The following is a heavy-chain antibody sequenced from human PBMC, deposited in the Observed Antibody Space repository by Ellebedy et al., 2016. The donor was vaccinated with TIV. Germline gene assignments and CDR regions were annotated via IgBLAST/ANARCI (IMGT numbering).Heavy chain of an antibody. CDR2: IGAAGDP. CDR1: GFPFSDYD. Sequence: GESLKIPCAASGFPFSDYDMHWVRQATGEGLEWVSAIGAAGDPDYPGSVKGRFTISRENAQNSLYLQMNNLRAGDTAVYYCARAPRGFFGIDVWGQGTTVTVSS. CDR3: ARAPRGFFGIDV. J-gene: IGHJ6*02. V-gene: IGHV3-13*05.